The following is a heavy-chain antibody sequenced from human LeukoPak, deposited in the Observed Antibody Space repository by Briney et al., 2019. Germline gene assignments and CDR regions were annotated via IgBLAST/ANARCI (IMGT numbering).Heavy chain of an antibody. V-gene: IGHV3-48*04. CDR2: ISTSGSTI. CDR1: GLPFSNHW. Sequence: GRCLRLSCAASGLPFSNHWMHWVRPAPGKGLEWVSYISTSGSTIYYADSVKGRFTISRDNAKNSLYLQMNSLRAEDTAVYYCVRVAVTTGDLDYWGQGTLVTVSS. J-gene: IGHJ4*02. D-gene: IGHD4-17*01. CDR3: VRVAVTTGDLDY.